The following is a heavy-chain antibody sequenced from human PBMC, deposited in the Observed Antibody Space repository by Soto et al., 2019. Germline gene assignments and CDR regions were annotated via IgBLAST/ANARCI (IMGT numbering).Heavy chain of an antibody. CDR3: AKGEYYYGSGSPYSGMDV. V-gene: IGHV3-30*18. D-gene: IGHD3-10*01. J-gene: IGHJ6*02. CDR1: GFTFSNYG. Sequence: GGSLRLSCAASGFTFSNYGMHWVRQAPGKGLEWVAVISYDGSNKYYADSVKGRFTISRDNSKNTLYLQMNSLRDEDTAVYYCAKGEYYYGSGSPYSGMDVWAQGTTVTVSS. CDR2: ISYDGSNK.